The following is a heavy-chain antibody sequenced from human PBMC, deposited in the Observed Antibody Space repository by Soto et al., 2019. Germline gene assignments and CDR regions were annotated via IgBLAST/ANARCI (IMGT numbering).Heavy chain of an antibody. D-gene: IGHD4-17*01. J-gene: IGHJ4*02. CDR2: ISDSGDSR. CDR1: GFTFSSYV. V-gene: IGHV3-23*01. Sequence: VQLLESGGGLVQPGGSLRLSCAASGFTFSSYVVSWVRQAPGKGLEWVSSISDSGDSRYYTDSVKGRFTISRDNSKNTLYLQMNSLRAEDTAVYYCATYGVPDYWGQGTLVTVSS. CDR3: ATYGVPDY.